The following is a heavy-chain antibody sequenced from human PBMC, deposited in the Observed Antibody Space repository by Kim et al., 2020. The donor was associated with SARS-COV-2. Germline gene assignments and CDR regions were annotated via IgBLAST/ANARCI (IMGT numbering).Heavy chain of an antibody. Sequence: TNYNPSLKSRVTISVDKSKNQFSLNLSSVNAADTAIYYCASNYGSGSYFPHWSQGTLVTVSS. CDR2: T. D-gene: IGHD3-10*01. J-gene: IGHJ4*02. V-gene: IGHV4-4*02. CDR3: ASNYGSGSYFPH.